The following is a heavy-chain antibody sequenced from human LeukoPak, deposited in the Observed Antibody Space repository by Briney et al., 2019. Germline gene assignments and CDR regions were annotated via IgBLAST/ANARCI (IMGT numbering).Heavy chain of an antibody. D-gene: IGHD2-2*02. J-gene: IGHJ6*03. Sequence: SVKVSCKASGGTFSSYAISGLRQAPGHGLEWMGGIIPIFGTANYAKKFQGRVTITADESTSTAYMELSSLRSEDTAVYYCARVVVPAAINFGYYYYYYMDVWGKGTTVTVSS. CDR2: IIPIFGTA. CDR1: GGTFSSYA. V-gene: IGHV1-69*01. CDR3: ARVVVPAAINFGYYYYYYMDV.